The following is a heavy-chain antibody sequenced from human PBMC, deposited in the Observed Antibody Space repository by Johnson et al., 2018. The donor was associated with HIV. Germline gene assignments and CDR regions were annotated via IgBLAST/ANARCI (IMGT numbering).Heavy chain of an antibody. CDR3: VKGFRRYLKFGGGLLDAFDL. J-gene: IGHJ3*01. CDR1: GFTFDDHA. V-gene: IGHV3-9*01. CDR2: IIWNSGSI. D-gene: IGHD3-9*01. Sequence: VQLVESGGGLVQPGRSLRLSCAASGFTFDDHAMHWVRQAPGKGLEWVSGIIWNSGSIAYADSVKGRFTISRDNAKNSLYLQMNSLRAEDTALYYCVKGFRRYLKFGGGLLDAFDLWGQGTMVTVSS.